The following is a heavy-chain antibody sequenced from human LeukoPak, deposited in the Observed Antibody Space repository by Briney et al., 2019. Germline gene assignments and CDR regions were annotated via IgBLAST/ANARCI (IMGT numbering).Heavy chain of an antibody. Sequence: PSETLSLTCAVHGGSFSGYYWSWLRQDPGKGLEWVGEINHSGSTNYNPSLKSRVTISVDTSKNQFSLKLSAVTAADTAVYYCARGAPGDSSGYYLNYWGQGTLVTVS. CDR1: GGSFSGYY. CDR2: INHSGST. J-gene: IGHJ4*02. CDR3: ARGAPGDSSGYYLNY. V-gene: IGHV4-34*01. D-gene: IGHD3-22*01.